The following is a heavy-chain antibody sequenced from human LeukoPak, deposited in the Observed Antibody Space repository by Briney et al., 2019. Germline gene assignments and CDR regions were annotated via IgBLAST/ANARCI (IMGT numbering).Heavy chain of an antibody. D-gene: IGHD2-15*01. CDR2: ISPDGTVK. CDR1: GFSFSSHW. V-gene: IGHV3-74*01. J-gene: IGHJ4*02. CDR3: VRDRSTFTLFDS. Sequence: GGSLRLSCVVSGFSFSSHWMHWVRQAPGKGPVWVSRISPDGTVKGYADSVKGRFTISRDNAENTLYLQMNNVRAEDTAVFYCVRDRSTFTLFDSWGQGTLVTVSS.